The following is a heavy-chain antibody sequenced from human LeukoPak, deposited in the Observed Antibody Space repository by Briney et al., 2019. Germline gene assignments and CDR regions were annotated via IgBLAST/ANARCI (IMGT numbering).Heavy chain of an antibody. Sequence: SETLSLTCTVSGGSVSGGNYYCRWIRQSPGKGLEWIGCIHYSGSTVYNPSLKSRVTMSIDTSKNQFSLNLSSVTAADTAVYYCARTGSTGGYWGQGTLVTVSS. CDR2: IHYSGST. V-gene: IGHV4-61*01. CDR1: GGSVSGGNYY. J-gene: IGHJ4*02. D-gene: IGHD1-1*01. CDR3: ARTGSTGGY.